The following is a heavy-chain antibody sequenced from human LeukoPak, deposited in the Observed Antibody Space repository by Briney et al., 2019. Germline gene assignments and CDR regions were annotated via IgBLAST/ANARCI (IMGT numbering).Heavy chain of an antibody. D-gene: IGHD3-10*01. Sequence: PGGSLRLSCAASGFTFSSYAMSWVHQAPGKGLEWVSAISGSGGSTYYADSVKGRFTISRDNSKNTLYLQMNSLRAEDTAVYYCAKVLITMVRGAMLGYYFDYWGQGTLVTVSS. CDR3: AKVLITMVRGAMLGYYFDY. CDR1: GFTFSSYA. CDR2: ISGSGGST. J-gene: IGHJ4*02. V-gene: IGHV3-23*01.